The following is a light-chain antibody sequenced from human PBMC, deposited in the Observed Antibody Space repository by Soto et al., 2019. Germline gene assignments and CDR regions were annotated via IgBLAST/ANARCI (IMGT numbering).Light chain of an antibody. V-gene: IGLV2-14*01. CDR3: SSYTSSSTRV. Sequence: QSALTQPASVSGSPGQSITISCTGTSSDVGGYNYVSWYQQHPGKAPKLMIYEVSNRPSGVSNRFSGSNSGNTASLTISGLQADDEDEYYCSSYTSSSTRVFGGGTKLTVL. J-gene: IGLJ3*02. CDR2: EVS. CDR1: SSDVGGYNY.